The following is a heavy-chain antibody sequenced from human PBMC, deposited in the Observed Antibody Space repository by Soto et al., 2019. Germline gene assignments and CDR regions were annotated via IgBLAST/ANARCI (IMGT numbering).Heavy chain of an antibody. Sequence: QITLKESGPTLAKPTQTLTLTCTFSGFSLSTREVGLGWIRQPPGKALEWLALISWDDDKRYRPSLKSRLTSVKDTSKNLVILIMTNMDPEDTATYYCAPRAYYYGSGSYYTHWGQGILVIVSS. D-gene: IGHD3-10*01. CDR3: APRAYYYGSGSYYTH. J-gene: IGHJ4*02. CDR2: ISWDDDK. CDR1: GFSLSTREVG. V-gene: IGHV2-5*02.